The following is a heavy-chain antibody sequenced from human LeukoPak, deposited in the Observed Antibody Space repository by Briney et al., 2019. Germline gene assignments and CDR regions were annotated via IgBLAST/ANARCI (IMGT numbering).Heavy chain of an antibody. Sequence: SETLSLTCAVYGGSFSGYYWSWIRQPPGKGLEWIGEINHSGSTNYNPSLKSRVTISVDTSKNQFSLKLSSVTAADTAVYYCAPHPLKEAGDSWGQGTLVTVSS. V-gene: IGHV4-34*01. CDR1: GGSFSGYY. CDR3: APHPLKEAGDS. D-gene: IGHD6-19*01. J-gene: IGHJ4*02. CDR2: INHSGST.